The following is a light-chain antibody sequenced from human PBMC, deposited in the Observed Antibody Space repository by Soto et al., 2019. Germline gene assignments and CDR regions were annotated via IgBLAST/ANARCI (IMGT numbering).Light chain of an antibody. Sequence: EIVMTQSPATLSVSPGERATLSCRASRSVSTSLAWYQHKPGQAPRLLIYSASTRATGIPARFSGSGSGTEFTLTISSLQSEDFAVYYCQQYGNWPPLTFGGGTKVEVK. CDR3: QQYGNWPPLT. J-gene: IGKJ4*01. CDR2: SAS. CDR1: RSVSTS. V-gene: IGKV3-15*01.